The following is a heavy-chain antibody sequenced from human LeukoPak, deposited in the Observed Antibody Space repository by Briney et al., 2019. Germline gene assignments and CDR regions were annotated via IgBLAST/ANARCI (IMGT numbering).Heavy chain of an antibody. D-gene: IGHD3-9*01. CDR1: GFTFSNYA. CDR2: ITGSGGNA. V-gene: IGHV3-23*01. J-gene: IGHJ4*02. Sequence: GGSLRLSCAASGFTFSNYAMSWVRQAPGKGLKWVSAITGSGGNAYYADSVKGRFTISRDNSKNTVFLQMNSLRAEDTAVYYCAKWGDYDVLTGYYVSDYWGQGTLVTVSS. CDR3: AKWGDYDVLTGYYVSDY.